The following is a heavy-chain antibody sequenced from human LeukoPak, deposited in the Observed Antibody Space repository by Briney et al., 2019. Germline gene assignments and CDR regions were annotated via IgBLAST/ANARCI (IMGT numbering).Heavy chain of an antibody. D-gene: IGHD2-2*01. CDR2: IIPIFGTA. J-gene: IGHJ4*02. V-gene: IGHV1-69*05. CDR3: SSTSPWGFDY. CDR1: GGTFSSYA. Sequence: SVKVSCKASGGTFSSYAISWVRQAPEQGLEWMGGIIPIFGTANYAQKFQGRVTITTGESTSTAYMELSSLRSEDTAVYYCSSTSPWGFDYWGQGTLVTVSS.